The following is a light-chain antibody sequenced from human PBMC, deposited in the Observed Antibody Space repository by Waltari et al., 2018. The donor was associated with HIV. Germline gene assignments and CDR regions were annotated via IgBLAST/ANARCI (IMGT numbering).Light chain of an antibody. CDR1: NSNLGSNF. CDR2: RNK. V-gene: IGLV1-47*01. Sequence: QSVLTQPPSASGTPGQRGTVSCSGTNSNLGSNFVYWYQRPPGTAPKPLIYRNKQRPSGDPDRFPGSKSGTTASLAISGLLSEDEADYYCAAWDDTMNGWVFGGGTKLTVL. J-gene: IGLJ3*02. CDR3: AAWDDTMNGWV.